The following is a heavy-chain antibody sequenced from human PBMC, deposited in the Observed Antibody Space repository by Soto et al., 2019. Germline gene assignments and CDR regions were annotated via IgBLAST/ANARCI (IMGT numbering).Heavy chain of an antibody. D-gene: IGHD7-27*01. Sequence: QLQLQESGSGLVKPSQTLSLTCAVSGGSISSGGYSWSWIRQPPGKGLEWIGYIYHSGSTYYNPSLKSRVNLSVDRSKNPFSLKLSSVTAADTAVYYCARARGNWGLSGMDVWGQGTTVTVSS. CDR2: IYHSGST. CDR3: ARARGNWGLSGMDV. J-gene: IGHJ6*02. CDR1: GGSISSGGYS. V-gene: IGHV4-30-2*01.